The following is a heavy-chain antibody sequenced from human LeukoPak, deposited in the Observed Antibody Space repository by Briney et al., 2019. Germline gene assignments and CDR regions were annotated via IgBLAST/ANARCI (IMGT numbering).Heavy chain of an antibody. CDR3: ARDYYVNAFDI. CDR1: GGSISSYY. Sequence: SETLSLTCTVSGGSISSYYWSWIRQPPGKGLEWIGYIYYSGSTNYNPSLKSRVTISVDTSKNQFSLKLSSVTAADTAVYYCARDYYVNAFDIWRQGTMVTVSS. D-gene: IGHD3-10*02. CDR2: IYYSGST. J-gene: IGHJ3*02. V-gene: IGHV4-59*01.